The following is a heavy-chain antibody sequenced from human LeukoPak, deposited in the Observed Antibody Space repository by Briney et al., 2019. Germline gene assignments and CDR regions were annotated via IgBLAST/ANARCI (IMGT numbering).Heavy chain of an antibody. Sequence: GGSLRLSCVASGFTFSSYWMNWVRQAPGMGLEWVASINEAGSERHYVDSARGRFTISRDNAKNSLYLQMNSLRAEDTAVYYCARDPRGYGDSNLYYYYYYMDVWGKGTTVTVSS. D-gene: IGHD4-17*01. CDR2: INEAGSER. CDR3: ARDPRGYGDSNLYYYYYYMDV. J-gene: IGHJ6*03. V-gene: IGHV3-7*01. CDR1: GFTFSSYW.